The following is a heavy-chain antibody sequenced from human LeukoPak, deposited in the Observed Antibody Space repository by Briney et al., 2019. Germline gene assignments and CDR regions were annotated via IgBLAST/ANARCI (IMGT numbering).Heavy chain of an antibody. CDR2: INHSGST. Sequence: KASETLSLTCAVYGGSFSGYYWSWIRQPPGKGLEWIGEINHSGSTNYNPSLKSRVTISVDTPKNQFSLKLSSVTAADTAVYYWARESRYNWNYGGPNWFDPWGQGTLVTVSS. CDR3: ARESRYNWNYGGPNWFDP. V-gene: IGHV4-34*01. CDR1: GGSFSGYY. J-gene: IGHJ5*02. D-gene: IGHD1-7*01.